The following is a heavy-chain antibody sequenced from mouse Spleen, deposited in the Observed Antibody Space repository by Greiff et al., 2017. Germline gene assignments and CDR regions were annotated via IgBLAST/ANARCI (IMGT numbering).Heavy chain of an antibody. V-gene: IGHV14-1*02. J-gene: IGHJ1*01. D-gene: IGHD2-4*01. Sequence: EVQLQQSGAELVRPGALVKLSCKASGFNIKDYYMHWVKQRPEQGLEWIGWIDPENGNTIYDPKFQGKASITADTSSNTAYLQLSSLTSEDTAVYYCARSGDYDWYFDVWGAGTTVTVSS. CDR2: IDPENGNT. CDR1: GFNIKDYY. CDR3: ARSGDYDWYFDV.